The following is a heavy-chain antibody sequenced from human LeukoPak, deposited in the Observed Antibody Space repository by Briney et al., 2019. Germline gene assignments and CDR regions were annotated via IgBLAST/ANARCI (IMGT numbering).Heavy chain of an antibody. CDR3: ARAVRYSSGWYSDSWFDP. Sequence: SETLSLTCTVSGGSISSSSYYWGWIRQPPGKGLEWIGSIYYSGSTYYNPSLNSRVTISVDTSKNQFSLKLSSVTAADTAVYYCARAVRYSSGWYSDSWFDPWGQGTLVTVSS. CDR1: GGSISSSSYY. D-gene: IGHD6-19*01. CDR2: IYYSGST. J-gene: IGHJ5*02. V-gene: IGHV4-39*07.